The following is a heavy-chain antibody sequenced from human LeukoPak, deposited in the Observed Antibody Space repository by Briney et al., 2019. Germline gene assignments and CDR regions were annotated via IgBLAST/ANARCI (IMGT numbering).Heavy chain of an antibody. J-gene: IGHJ4*02. D-gene: IGHD3-22*01. CDR2: ISHSGNT. V-gene: IGHV4-59*01. CDR1: GGSISSNY. CDR3: VRGYYDSRGYSSPFDY. Sequence: SETLSLTCTVSGGSISSNYRNWIRQPPGKGLEWIGYISHSGNTNYNSSFSSRVTISLDTSRTHFSLQLNSVTAADTAVYYCVRGYYDSRGYSSPFDYWGQGTLVTVSS.